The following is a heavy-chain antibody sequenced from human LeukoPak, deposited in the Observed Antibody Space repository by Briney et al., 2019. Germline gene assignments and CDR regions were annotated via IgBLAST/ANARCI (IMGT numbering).Heavy chain of an antibody. CDR3: AKDAMATVTYFDY. CDR1: GFTFSDYW. J-gene: IGHJ4*02. Sequence: GGSLRLSCAASGFTFSDYWMYWVRQAPGKGLVWVSRTKSDGTGILYADFVEGRFTISRDNSRNTLYLQMNSLRSEDTAVYYCAKDAMATVTYFDYWGQGSLVTVSS. D-gene: IGHD4-17*01. V-gene: IGHV3-74*01. CDR2: TKSDGTGI.